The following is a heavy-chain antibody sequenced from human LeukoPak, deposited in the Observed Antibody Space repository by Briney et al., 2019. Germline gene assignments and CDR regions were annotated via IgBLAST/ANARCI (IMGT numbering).Heavy chain of an antibody. Sequence: GGSLRLSCAASGLTFSSYWISWVRQAPGKGLEWVANIKQDGSQKYYVDSVRGRFTISRDNAKNSLYLQMNSLRVEDTAVYYCARGEYYYDGGYWGQGTLVTVSS. CDR3: ARGEYYYDGGY. CDR2: IKQDGSQK. CDR1: GLTFSSYW. V-gene: IGHV3-7*03. D-gene: IGHD3-22*01. J-gene: IGHJ4*02.